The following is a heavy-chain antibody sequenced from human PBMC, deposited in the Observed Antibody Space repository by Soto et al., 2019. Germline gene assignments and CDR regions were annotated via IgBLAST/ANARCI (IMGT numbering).Heavy chain of an antibody. CDR1: GGTFSRYT. CDR3: AKNGQPPYYYYGMDV. J-gene: IGHJ6*02. CDR2: ISGYNGDT. D-gene: IGHD2-8*01. V-gene: IGHV1-18*01. Sequence: ASVKVSCKASGGTFSRYTINWVRQAPGQGLEWMGWISGYNGDTKYAQKFQGRVTMTIDTSTTTTYMELRSLTSDDTAVYYCAKNGQPPYYYYGMDVWGQGTTVTVSS.